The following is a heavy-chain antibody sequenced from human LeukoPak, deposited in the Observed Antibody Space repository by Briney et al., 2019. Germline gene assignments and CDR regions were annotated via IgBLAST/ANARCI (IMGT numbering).Heavy chain of an antibody. CDR2: INPNSGGT. D-gene: IGHD3-10*01. CDR1: GYTFTVYY. J-gene: IGHJ4*02. V-gene: IGHV1-2*06. Sequence: GASVKVSCKASGYTFTVYYMHWVRQATGQGLEWMGRINPNSGGTNYAQKFQGRVTMTRDTSISTAYMELSRLRSDDTAVYYCARDLVWFGELSVSYWGQGTLVTVSS. CDR3: ARDLVWFGELSVSY.